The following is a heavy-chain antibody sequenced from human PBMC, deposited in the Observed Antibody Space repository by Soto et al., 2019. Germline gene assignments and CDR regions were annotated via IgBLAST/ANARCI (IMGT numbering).Heavy chain of an antibody. J-gene: IGHJ4*02. V-gene: IGHV1-2*04. D-gene: IGHD2-2*01. CDR1: GYTFTGYY. CDR2: INPNSGGT. CDR3: ARSRKANCSSTSCYWGFDY. Sequence: VASVKVSCKASGYTFTGYYMHWVRQAPGQGLEWMGWINPNSGGTNYAQKFQGWVTMTRDTSISTAYMELSRLRSDDTAVYYCARSRKANCSSTSCYWGFDYWGQGTLVTVSS.